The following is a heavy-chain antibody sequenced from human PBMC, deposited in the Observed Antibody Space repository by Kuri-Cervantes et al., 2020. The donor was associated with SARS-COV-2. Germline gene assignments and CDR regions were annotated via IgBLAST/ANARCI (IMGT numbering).Heavy chain of an antibody. D-gene: IGHD3-10*01. J-gene: IGHJ3*02. CDR3: AREGYYYDSGTYYNQDAFDI. V-gene: IGHV4-39*02. CDR1: GGSISSSSYY. Sequence: SETLSLTCTVSGGSISSSSYYWGWIRQPPGKGLEWIGSMYHSGSTYYNPSLKSRLTISVDTSKNQFSLKLSSVTAADTAVYYCAREGYYYDSGTYYNQDAFDIWGQGTMVTVSS. CDR2: MYHSGST.